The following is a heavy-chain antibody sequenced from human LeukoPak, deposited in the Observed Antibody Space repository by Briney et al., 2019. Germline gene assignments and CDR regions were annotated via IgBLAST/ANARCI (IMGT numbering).Heavy chain of an antibody. CDR3: ARGLSAAAGTYYFDY. CDR2: ISHSGST. CDR1: GGSFSGYY. J-gene: IGHJ4*02. Sequence: PSETLSLTCAVYGGSFSGYYWSWLRQPPGKGLEWIGEISHSGSTNYNPSLKSRVTISVDTSKNQFSLKLSSVTAADTAVYYCARGLSAAAGTYYFDYWGQGTLVTVSS. D-gene: IGHD6-13*01. V-gene: IGHV4-34*01.